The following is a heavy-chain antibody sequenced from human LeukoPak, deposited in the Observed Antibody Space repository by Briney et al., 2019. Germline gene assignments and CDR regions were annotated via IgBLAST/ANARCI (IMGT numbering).Heavy chain of an antibody. Sequence: ASVKVSCKASGYTFTTYDINWVRQATGQGLEWMGWMNPNSDNTGYEQKFQGRVTMTRNTSISTAYMKLSSLRSEDSAVYYCARGTVWRFYSGYYFYMDVWGKGTTVTVSS. V-gene: IGHV1-8*01. J-gene: IGHJ6*03. CDR3: ARGTVWRFYSGYYFYMDV. CDR2: MNPNSDNT. D-gene: IGHD2-15*01. CDR1: GYTFTTYD.